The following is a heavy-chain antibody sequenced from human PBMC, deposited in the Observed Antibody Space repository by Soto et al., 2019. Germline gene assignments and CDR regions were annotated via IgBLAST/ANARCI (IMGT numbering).Heavy chain of an antibody. J-gene: IGHJ4*02. D-gene: IGHD2-2*02. CDR3: AREGRGKKAGYNGLVSLGY. Sequence: QAQLVQSGAEVKTPGSSLKVSCKVSGSRFSNYVISWVRQAPGHGLEWLGRIIPIFNSTKNAQNFQGRATITADKSTGTASLALSSLRSDDTAVYYCAREGRGKKAGYNGLVSLGYWGQGTLVTVSS. CDR2: IIPIFNST. V-gene: IGHV1-69*06. CDR1: GSRFSNYV.